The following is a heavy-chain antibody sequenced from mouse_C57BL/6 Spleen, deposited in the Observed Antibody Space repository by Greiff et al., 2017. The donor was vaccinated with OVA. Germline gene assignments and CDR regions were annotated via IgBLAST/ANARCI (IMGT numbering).Heavy chain of an antibody. CDR2: IYPSASVT. Sequence: QVQLQQPGAELVRPGSSVKLSCKASGYTFTSYWMDWVKQRPGQGLEWIGIIYPSASVTPSNQKFKDKATLTVDKSSSRAYMQLSSLTSEDAAVNYCAQRGHGNYDFDYWGQGTTLTVSA. V-gene: IGHV1-61*01. CDR3: AQRGHGNYDFDY. J-gene: IGHJ2*01. CDR1: GYTFTSYW. D-gene: IGHD2-1*01.